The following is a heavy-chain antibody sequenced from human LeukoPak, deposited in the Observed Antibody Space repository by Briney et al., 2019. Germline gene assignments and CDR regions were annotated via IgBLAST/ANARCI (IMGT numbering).Heavy chain of an antibody. D-gene: IGHD3-22*01. Sequence: PGGSLRLSCAASGFSFSTYSMSWVRQAPGEGLEWVSAITRSSSSIYYADSVKGRFTISRDNAKKSVYLQMNSLRAEDTAVYYCVSELYFSDSSGLWGPGTMVTVSS. CDR3: VSELYFSDSSGL. J-gene: IGHJ3*01. CDR2: ITRSSSSI. CDR1: GFSFSTYS. V-gene: IGHV3-21*03.